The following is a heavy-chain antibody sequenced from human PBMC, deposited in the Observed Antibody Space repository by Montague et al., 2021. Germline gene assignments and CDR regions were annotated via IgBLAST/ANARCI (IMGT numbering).Heavy chain of an antibody. V-gene: IGHV4-31*03. Sequence: TLSLTCTVSGGSISSGDYYWSWIRQLPGKGLEWIGYIFYSGNTYYNPSLKSRVTISVDTSKNQFSLKLSSVTAADTAVYYCARAEDYYGSGCYLGFDYWGQGTLVTVSS. CDR2: IFYSGNT. D-gene: IGHD3-10*01. J-gene: IGHJ4*02. CDR3: ARAEDYYGSGCYLGFDY. CDR1: GGSISSGDYY.